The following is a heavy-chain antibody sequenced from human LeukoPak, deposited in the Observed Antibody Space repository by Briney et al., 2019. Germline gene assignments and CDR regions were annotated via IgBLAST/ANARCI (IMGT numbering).Heavy chain of an antibody. J-gene: IGHJ4*02. D-gene: IGHD6-19*01. CDR1: GFTFSSFA. V-gene: IGHV3-64D*06. CDR2: IYSDGSRT. CDR3: VKSPGSGWPV. Sequence: GGSPRLSCAASGFTFSSFAMHWVRQAPGKGLEYLSAIYSDGSRTYYADSVKGRFTISRDNSKNTLYFEMSSLRVEDTAVYYCVKSPGSGWPVWGQGTLLTVSS.